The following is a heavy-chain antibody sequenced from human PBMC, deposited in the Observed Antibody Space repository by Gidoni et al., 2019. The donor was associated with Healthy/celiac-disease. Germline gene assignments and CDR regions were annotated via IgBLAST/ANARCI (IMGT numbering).Heavy chain of an antibody. Sequence: EVQLVQSGAEVKKPGASLKISCKGSGYSFPNYWIDWVRQMPGKGLEWMGTIYPGNSDTRHNPSFQGQVSISADKSINTAYLQWSSLKASDTAIYYCARHGTTGTTRFFDYWGQGTLVTVSS. CDR2: IYPGNSDT. D-gene: IGHD1-1*01. V-gene: IGHV5-51*01. J-gene: IGHJ4*02. CDR3: ARHGTTGTTRFFDY. CDR1: GYSFPNYW.